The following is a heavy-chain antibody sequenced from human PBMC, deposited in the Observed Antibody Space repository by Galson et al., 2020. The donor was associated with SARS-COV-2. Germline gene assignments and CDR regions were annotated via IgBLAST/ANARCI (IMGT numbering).Heavy chain of an antibody. CDR2: ISGSGGST. J-gene: IGHJ1*01. Sequence: GESLKISCAASGFTFSSYAMSWVRQAPGKGLEWVSTISGSGGSTYYADSVKGRFTISRDNSKNTLYLQINSLRAEDTAVYYCAKTPPGGTIVGVVMISVCFQHWGQGTLVTVSS. D-gene: IGHD3-3*01. CDR1: GFTFSSYA. CDR3: AKTPPGGTIVGVVMISVCFQH. V-gene: IGHV3-23*01.